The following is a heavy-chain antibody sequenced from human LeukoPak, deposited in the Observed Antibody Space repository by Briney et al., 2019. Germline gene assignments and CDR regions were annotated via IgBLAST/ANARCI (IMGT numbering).Heavy chain of an antibody. CDR2: INHSGST. CDR3: AIKGIAAAGGYYFDY. D-gene: IGHD6-13*01. J-gene: IGHJ4*02. V-gene: IGHV4-34*01. Sequence: PSETLSLTCAVYGGSFSGYYWSWIRQPPGKGLEWIGEINHSGSTNYNPSLKSRVTISVDTSKNQFSLELSSVTAADTAVYYCAIKGIAAAGGYYFDYWGLGTLVTVSS. CDR1: GGSFSGYY.